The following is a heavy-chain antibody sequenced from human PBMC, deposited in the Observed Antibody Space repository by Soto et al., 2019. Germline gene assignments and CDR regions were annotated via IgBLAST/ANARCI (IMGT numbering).Heavy chain of an antibody. CDR2: ISSSSSTI. CDR1: GFTFSSYS. J-gene: IGHJ6*02. Sequence: GGSLRLSCAASGFTFSSYSMNWVRQAPGKGLEWVSYISSSSSTIYYADSVKGRFTISRDNAKNSLYLQMNSLRDEDTAVYYCAREKLVGATTCYYYYGMDVWGQGTSVTVS. CDR3: AREKLVGATTCYYYYGMDV. V-gene: IGHV3-48*02. D-gene: IGHD1-26*01.